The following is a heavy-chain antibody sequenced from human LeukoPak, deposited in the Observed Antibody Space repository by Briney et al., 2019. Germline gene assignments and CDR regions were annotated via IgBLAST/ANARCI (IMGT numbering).Heavy chain of an antibody. CDR2: ISYDGSNK. Sequence: GGSLRLSCAASGFTFSSYAMHWVRQAPGKGLEWVAVISYDGSNKYYADSVKGRFTISRDNAKNSLYLQMNSLRAEDTAVYYCARERLTGSYWGGTDYWGQGTLVTVSS. CDR3: ARERLTGSYWGGTDY. J-gene: IGHJ4*02. CDR1: GFTFSSYA. D-gene: IGHD1-26*01. V-gene: IGHV3-30-3*01.